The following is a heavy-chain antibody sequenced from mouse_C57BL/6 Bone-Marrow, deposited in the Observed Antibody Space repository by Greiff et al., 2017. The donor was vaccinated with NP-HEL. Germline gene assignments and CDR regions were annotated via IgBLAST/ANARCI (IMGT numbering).Heavy chain of an antibody. V-gene: IGHV1-55*01. Sequence: QVQLQQPGAELVKPGASVKMSCKASGYTFTSYWITWVKQRPGQGLEWIGDIYPGSGSTNYNEKFKSKATLTVDTSSSTAYMQLSSLTSEDSAVYYCARDPIYYDYDVSAMDYWGQGTSVTVSS. CDR1: GYTFTSYW. D-gene: IGHD2-4*01. CDR2: IYPGSGST. CDR3: ARDPIYYDYDVSAMDY. J-gene: IGHJ4*01.